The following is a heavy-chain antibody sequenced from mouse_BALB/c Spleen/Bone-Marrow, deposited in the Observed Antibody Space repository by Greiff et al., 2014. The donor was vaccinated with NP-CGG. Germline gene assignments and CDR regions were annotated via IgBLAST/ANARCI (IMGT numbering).Heavy chain of an antibody. CDR2: IDPASGNT. D-gene: IGHD1-1*01. CDR3: ASYYYGSSCGFAY. CDR1: GFNIKDTY. J-gene: IGHJ3*01. V-gene: IGHV14-3*02. Sequence: EVQLQQSGAELVKPGASVKLSCTASGFNIKDTYMHWVKQRPEQGLEWIGRIDPASGNTKYDPKFQGKATITADTSSNTAYLQLSSLTSEDTAVYYCASYYYGSSCGFAYWGQGTLVTVSA.